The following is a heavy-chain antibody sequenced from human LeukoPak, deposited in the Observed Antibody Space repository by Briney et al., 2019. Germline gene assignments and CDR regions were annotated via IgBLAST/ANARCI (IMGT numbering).Heavy chain of an antibody. V-gene: IGHV3-30*02. CDR2: IRYDGSNK. D-gene: IGHD6-13*01. CDR1: GFTFSSYG. J-gene: IGHJ4*02. CDR3: AKVSGVAAAGILNY. Sequence: PGGSLRLSCAASGFTFSSYGMHWVRQAPGKGLEWVAFIRYDGSNKYYADSVKGRFTISRDNSKNTLYLQMNSLRAEDTAVYYSAKVSGVAAAGILNYWGQGTLVTVSS.